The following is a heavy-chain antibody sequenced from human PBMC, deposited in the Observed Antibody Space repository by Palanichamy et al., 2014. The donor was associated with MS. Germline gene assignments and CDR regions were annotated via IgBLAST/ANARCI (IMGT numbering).Heavy chain of an antibody. D-gene: IGHD6-6*01. CDR2: IYSGGSI. V-gene: IGHV3-53*01. CDR1: GFIVSSNY. Sequence: EVQVVESGGGLIQPGGSLRLSCVASGFIVSSNYMTWVRQAPGKGLEWVSVIYSGGSIYYADSVKGRFTISRDNSKNTLYLQMNSLRADDTAVYYCATNIAARLSARIDAFDIWGRGTMVTVSS. J-gene: IGHJ3*02. CDR3: ATNIAARLSARIDAFDI.